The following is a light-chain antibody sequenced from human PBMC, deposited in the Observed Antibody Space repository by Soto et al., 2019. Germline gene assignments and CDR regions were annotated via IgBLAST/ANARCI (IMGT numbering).Light chain of an antibody. CDR1: RSDIGSNY. CDR3: ASWDDTLSVPI. J-gene: IGLJ2*01. Sequence: QSVLTQPPSASGTPGQRVTISCSGSRSDIGSNYVYWYQHLPGMAPKLLIYRNDQRPSGVPDRISGSRSGTSASPAIIGLRSEDEADYYCASWDDTLSVPIFGGGTKLTVL. V-gene: IGLV1-47*01. CDR2: RND.